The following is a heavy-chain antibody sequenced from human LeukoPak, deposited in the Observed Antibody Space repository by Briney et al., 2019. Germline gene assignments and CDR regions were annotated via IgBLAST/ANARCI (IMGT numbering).Heavy chain of an antibody. CDR1: GVSFSGYC. V-gene: IGHV4-34*01. J-gene: IGHJ6*03. Sequence: SETLSLTCAVYGVSFSGYCWSWVRQPPGKGLEWIGEINHSGSTNYNPSLKSRVTISVDTSKNQFSLKLSSVTAADTAVYYCARMGGSGSYYYYYYYMDVWGKGTTVTVSS. CDR3: ARMGGSGSYYYYYYYMDV. D-gene: IGHD3-10*01. CDR2: INHSGST.